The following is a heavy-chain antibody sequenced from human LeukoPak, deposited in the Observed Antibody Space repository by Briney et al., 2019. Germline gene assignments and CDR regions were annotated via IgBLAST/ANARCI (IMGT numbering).Heavy chain of an antibody. CDR1: GFTFSSYW. CDR2: INSDGSST. V-gene: IGHV3-74*01. D-gene: IGHD3-22*01. Sequence: PGGSLRLSCAASGFTFSSYWMSWVRQAPGKGLVWVSRINSDGSSTSYADSVKGRFTISRDNSKNTLYLQMNSLRAEDTAVYYCAKDGSSGYFQSRYYFDYWGQGTLVTVSS. J-gene: IGHJ4*02. CDR3: AKDGSSGYFQSRYYFDY.